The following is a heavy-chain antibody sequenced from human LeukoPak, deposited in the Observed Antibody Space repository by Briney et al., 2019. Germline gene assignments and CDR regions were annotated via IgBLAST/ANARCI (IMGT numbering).Heavy chain of an antibody. J-gene: IGHJ4*02. D-gene: IGHD6-13*01. V-gene: IGHV4-34*01. CDR1: GGSFGDYH. Sequence: PSETLSLTCALSGGSFGDYHWSWIRQPPGKGLEWIGEIHQRGVTTYNPSPKSRVTLSIDASKRQFSLKLNSVTAADTAVYYCARGTPPSSSCYDYWGQGTLVTVSS. CDR3: ARGTPPSSSCYDY. CDR2: IHQRGVT.